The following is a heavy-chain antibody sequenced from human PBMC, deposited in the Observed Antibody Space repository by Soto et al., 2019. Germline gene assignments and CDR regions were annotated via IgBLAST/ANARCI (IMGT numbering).Heavy chain of an antibody. CDR1: GGTFSSYA. CDR2: IIPIFGTA. J-gene: IGHJ6*02. Sequence: SVKVSCKASGGTFSSYAISWVRQAPGQGLEWMGGIIPIFGTANYAQKFQGRVTITADKSTSTAYMELSSLRSEDTAVYYCARVNDYYYDMDVWGQGTTVTVSS. CDR3: ARVNDYYYDMDV. V-gene: IGHV1-69*06.